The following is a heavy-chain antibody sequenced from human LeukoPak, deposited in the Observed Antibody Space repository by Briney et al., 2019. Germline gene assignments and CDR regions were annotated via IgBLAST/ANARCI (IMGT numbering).Heavy chain of an antibody. CDR3: ARDADYYDSSGYYYGMDV. CDR1: GGSISSYY. V-gene: IGHV4-59*01. J-gene: IGHJ6*02. D-gene: IGHD3-22*01. CDR2: TYYSGST. Sequence: PSETLSLTCTVSGGSISSYYWSWIRQPPGKGLEWIGYTYYSGSTNYNPSLKSRVTISVDTSKNQFSLKLSSVTAADTAVYYCARDADYYDSSGYYYGMDVWGQGTTVTVSS.